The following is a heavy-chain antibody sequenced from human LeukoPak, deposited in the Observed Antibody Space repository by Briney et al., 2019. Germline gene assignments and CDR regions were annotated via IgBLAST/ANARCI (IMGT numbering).Heavy chain of an antibody. CDR3: ARVEKYYYDSSGPGWFDP. D-gene: IGHD3-22*01. V-gene: IGHV4-59*01. Sequence: SETLSLTCTVSGGSINSYYWSWIRQPPGKGLEWIGYIYYNGSTNYNPSLKSRVTMSVDTSKNQFSLKLSSVTAADTAVYYCARVEKYYYDSSGPGWFDPWGQGTLVTVSS. CDR2: IYYNGST. CDR1: GGSINSYY. J-gene: IGHJ5*02.